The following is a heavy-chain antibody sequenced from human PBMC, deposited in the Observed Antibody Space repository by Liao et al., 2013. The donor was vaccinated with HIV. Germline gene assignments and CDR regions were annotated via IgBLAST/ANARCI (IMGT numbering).Heavy chain of an antibody. CDR2: IYTNGSS. V-gene: IGHV4-61*02. J-gene: IGHJ6*03. D-gene: IGHD3-3*01. CDR1: GGSISTGTFY. CDR3: ARATNYDFWSGYGPAYQYMDV. Sequence: QVQLQESGPGRAKPSETLSLTCTVSGGSISTGTFYWTWVRQPAGKGLEYIGRIYTNGSSDYSPSLKGRVSISLDTSKKQFSLKISSLTAADTAVYYCARATNYDFWSGYGPAYQYMDVWGKGTTVTVSS.